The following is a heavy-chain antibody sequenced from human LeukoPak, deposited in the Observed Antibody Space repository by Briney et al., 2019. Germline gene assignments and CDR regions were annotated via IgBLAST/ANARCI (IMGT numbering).Heavy chain of an antibody. CDR3: VRDRPMVRGSGEGYYYYGMDV. V-gene: IGHV3-49*03. CDR2: IRSKAYGGTT. Sequence: GGSLRLSCTASGFTFGDYAMSWFRQAPGKGLEWVGFIRSKAYGGTTEYAASVKGRFTISRDDSKNSLYLQMNSLKIEDTAVYYCVRDRPMVRGSGEGYYYYGMDVWGQGTTVAVSS. D-gene: IGHD3-10*01. J-gene: IGHJ6*02. CDR1: GFTFGDYA.